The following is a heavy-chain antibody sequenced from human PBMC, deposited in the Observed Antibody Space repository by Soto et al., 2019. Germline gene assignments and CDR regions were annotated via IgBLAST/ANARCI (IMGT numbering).Heavy chain of an antibody. Sequence: GGSLRLSCAASGFTFSDYYMSWIRQAPGKGLEWVSYISSSGSTIYYADSVKGRFTISRDNAKNSLYLQMNSLRAEDTAVYYCAREFGYCSSTSCEMPFDYWGQGTLVTVSS. CDR2: ISSSGSTI. D-gene: IGHD2-2*03. CDR1: GFTFSDYY. J-gene: IGHJ4*02. CDR3: AREFGYCSSTSCEMPFDY. V-gene: IGHV3-11*01.